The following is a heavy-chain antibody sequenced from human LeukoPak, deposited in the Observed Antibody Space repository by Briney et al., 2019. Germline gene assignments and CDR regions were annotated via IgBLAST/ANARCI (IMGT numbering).Heavy chain of an antibody. CDR1: GGSISSYY. J-gene: IGHJ6*02. CDR2: IYYSGST. D-gene: IGHD3-10*01. CDR3: ARGSGSYYNYYYYYGMDV. V-gene: IGHV4-59*01. Sequence: SETLSPTCTVSGGSISSYYWSWIRQPPGKGLEWIGYIYYSGSTNYNPSLKSRVTISVDTSKNQFSLKLSSVTAADTAVYYCARGSGSYYNYYYYYGMDVWGQGTTVTVSS.